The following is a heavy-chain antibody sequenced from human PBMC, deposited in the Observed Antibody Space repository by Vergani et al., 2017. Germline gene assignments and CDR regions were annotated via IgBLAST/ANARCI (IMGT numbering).Heavy chain of an antibody. CDR1: GFTFSSYA. J-gene: IGHJ2*01. Sequence: QVQLVESGGGVVQPGRSLRLSCAASGFTFSSYAMHWVRQAPGKGLEWVAVISYDGSNKYYADSVKGRFTISSDNSKNTLYLQMDSLRAEDTAVYYCAKELVDWYFDLWGRGTLVTVSS. CDR2: ISYDGSNK. CDR3: AKELVDWYFDL. V-gene: IGHV3-30-3*01.